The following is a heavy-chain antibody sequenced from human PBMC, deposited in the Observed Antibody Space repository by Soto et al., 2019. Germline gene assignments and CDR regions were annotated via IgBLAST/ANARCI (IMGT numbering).Heavy chain of an antibody. V-gene: IGHV4-4*07. CDR2: IYTSGST. Sequence: SETLSLTCTVSGGSISSYYWSWIRQPAGKGLEWIGRIYTSGSTNYNPSLKSRVTMSVDTSKNQFSLKLSSVTAADTAVYYCARVITIFGVVMANWFDPWGQGTLVTV. J-gene: IGHJ5*02. D-gene: IGHD3-3*01. CDR3: ARVITIFGVVMANWFDP. CDR1: GGSISSYY.